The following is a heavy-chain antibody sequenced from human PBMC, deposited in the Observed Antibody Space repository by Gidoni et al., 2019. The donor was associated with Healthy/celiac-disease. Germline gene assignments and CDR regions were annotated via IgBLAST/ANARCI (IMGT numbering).Heavy chain of an antibody. CDR2: ISGSGGST. D-gene: IGHD3-3*01. Sequence: EVQLVESGGGLVQPGGSLRLSCAASGFTFSSYAMRWVRQAPGKGLEWVSAISGSGGSTYYADSVKGRFTISRDNSKNTLYLQMNSLRAEDTAVYYCAKEGYDFWSGYYITGLVGGMDVWGQGTTVTVSS. CDR1: GFTFSSYA. J-gene: IGHJ6*02. CDR3: AKEGYDFWSGYYITGLVGGMDV. V-gene: IGHV3-23*04.